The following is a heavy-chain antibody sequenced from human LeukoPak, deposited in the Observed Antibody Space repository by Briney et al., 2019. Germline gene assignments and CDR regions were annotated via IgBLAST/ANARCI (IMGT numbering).Heavy chain of an antibody. D-gene: IGHD5-12*01. CDR2: ISSSSSYI. CDR3: ARGGRGYSGYDQSY. Sequence: GGSLRLSCAASGFTFSSYSMNWVRQAPGKGLEWVSSISSSSSYIYYADSVKGRFTISRDNAKNSLYLQMNSLRAEDTAVYYCARGGRGYSGYDQSYWGQGTLDTVSS. V-gene: IGHV3-21*01. CDR1: GFTFSSYS. J-gene: IGHJ4*02.